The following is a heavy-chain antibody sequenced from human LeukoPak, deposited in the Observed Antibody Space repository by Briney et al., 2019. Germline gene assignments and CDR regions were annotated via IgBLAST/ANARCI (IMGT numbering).Heavy chain of an antibody. CDR1: GFRFRTYA. CDR2: ITDVGDRA. V-gene: IGHV3-23*01. D-gene: IGHD7-27*01. Sequence: GGSLRPSCGTSGFRFRTYAMTWVRQAPGKGLGGVSTITDVGDRALYIDSVRGRFTIFRDDSKNTLYLQMNSLRAEDTAVYYCTKDQDFRLGSMDFWGQGTLVTVSS. CDR3: TKDQDFRLGSMDF. J-gene: IGHJ4*02.